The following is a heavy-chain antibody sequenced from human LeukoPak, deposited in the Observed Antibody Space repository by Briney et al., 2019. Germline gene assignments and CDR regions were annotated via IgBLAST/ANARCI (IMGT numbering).Heavy chain of an antibody. V-gene: IGHV4-59*12. CDR1: GGSISSYY. CDR3: ARGRLLYYFDY. D-gene: IGHD2-15*01. J-gene: IGHJ4*02. CDR2: IYYSGST. Sequence: SETLSFTCTVSGGSISSYYWSWLRQPPGKGLEWIGYIYYSGSTNYNPSLKSRVTISVDTSKNQFSLKLSSVTAADTAVYYCARGRLLYYFDYWGQGTLVTVSS.